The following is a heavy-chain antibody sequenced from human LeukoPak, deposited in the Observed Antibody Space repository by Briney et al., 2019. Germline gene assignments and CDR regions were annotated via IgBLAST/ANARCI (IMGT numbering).Heavy chain of an antibody. J-gene: IGHJ3*02. CDR3: ARDQMATLNYDAFDI. D-gene: IGHD5-24*01. CDR2: IYTSGST. Sequence: SETLSLTCTVSGGSISSGSYYWSWIRQPAGKGLEWIGRIYTSGSTNYNPSLKSRVTISVDTSKNQFSLKLSSVTAADTAVYYCARDQMATLNYDAFDIWGQGTMVTVSS. V-gene: IGHV4-61*02. CDR1: GGSISSGSYY.